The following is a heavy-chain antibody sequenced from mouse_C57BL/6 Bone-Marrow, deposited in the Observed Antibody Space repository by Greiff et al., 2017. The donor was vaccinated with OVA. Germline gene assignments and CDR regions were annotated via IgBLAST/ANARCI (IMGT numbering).Heavy chain of an antibody. CDR1: GFSLSTFGMG. V-gene: IGHV8-8*01. J-gene: IGHJ1*03. CDR3: ARKGVMVRYFDD. CDR2: IWWDDDK. Sequence: QVTLKVSGPGILQPSPTLSLTCSSSGFSLSTFGMGVGWIRQPSGKGLVWLAHIWWDDDKYYNPVLKSRPTISKDTSKDQVFLKIANVDTTDTATYYGARKGVMVRYFDDWGKGTTVTVSS. D-gene: IGHD2-3*01.